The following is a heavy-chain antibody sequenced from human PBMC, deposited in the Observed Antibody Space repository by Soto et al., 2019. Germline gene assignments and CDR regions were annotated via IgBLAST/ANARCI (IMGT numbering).Heavy chain of an antibody. CDR3: AHRDXXGEFDS. Sequence: QITLKESGPTLVKPTQTLTLTCTFSGFSLTTSGVGVGWIRQPPGKALEWLALIYWDDDKRYSPSLKSRLTIXXXXXXXXXXXXXXXXXXXXXXXXXCAHRDXXGEFDSWGQGTLVTVSS. J-gene: IGHJ5*01. V-gene: IGHV2-5*02. CDR2: IYWDDDK. CDR1: GFSLTTSGVG.